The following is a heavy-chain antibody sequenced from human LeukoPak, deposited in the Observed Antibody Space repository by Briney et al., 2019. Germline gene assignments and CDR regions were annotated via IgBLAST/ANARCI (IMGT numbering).Heavy chain of an antibody. J-gene: IGHJ4*02. V-gene: IGHV3-23*01. D-gene: IGHD6-19*01. CDR2: ISCSGGST. CDR3: AKGSIAVAGQFDY. CDR1: GFTFNSYA. Sequence: GGSLRLSCAASGFTFNSYAMSWVRQAAGKGLEWVSAISCSGGSTYNAASVKSRFTISRDNSKNTLYLQMNSLRAEDTAVYYCAKGSIAVAGQFDYWGQGTLVTVSS.